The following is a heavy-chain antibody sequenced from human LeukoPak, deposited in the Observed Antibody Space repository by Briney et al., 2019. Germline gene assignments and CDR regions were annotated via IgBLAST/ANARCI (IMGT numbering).Heavy chain of an antibody. D-gene: IGHD3-16*02. J-gene: IGHJ3*02. CDR2: IWYDGSSK. V-gene: IGHV3-33*01. CDR3: ARDNRYTGNYLDAFDI. Sequence: GRSLRLSCAASGFIFSAYGMHWVRQAPGKGLEWLAVIWYDGSSKYYADSVQGRFTISRDNSKNTLYMEMNNLGVEDTAVYFCARDNRYTGNYLDAFDIWGQGTLVTVSP. CDR1: GFIFSAYG.